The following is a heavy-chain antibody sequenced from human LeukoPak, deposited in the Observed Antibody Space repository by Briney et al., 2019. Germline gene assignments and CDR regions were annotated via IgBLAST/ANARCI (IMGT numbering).Heavy chain of an antibody. CDR1: GGTFSSYG. CDR2: ISAYNGNT. V-gene: IGHV1-18*01. D-gene: IGHD1-26*01. Sequence: ASVKVSCKASGGTFSSYGISWVRQAPGQGLEWMGWISAYNGNTNYAQKLQGRVTMTTDTSTSTAYMELRSLRSDDTAVYYCARWAFYHGADYWGQGTLVTVSS. CDR3: ARWAFYHGADY. J-gene: IGHJ4*02.